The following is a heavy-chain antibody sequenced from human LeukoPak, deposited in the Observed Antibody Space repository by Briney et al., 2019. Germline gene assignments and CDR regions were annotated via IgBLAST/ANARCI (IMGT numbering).Heavy chain of an antibody. CDR2: ISGGSSFT. CDR3: ARDLGYSSGPNY. CDR1: GFTFSNAW. Sequence: PGGSLRLSCAASGFTFSNAWMSWVRQAPGKGLEWVSYISGGSSFTYYVDSVKGRFTISRDNAKNSLYLQMNSLRAEDTAVYYCARDLGYSSGPNYWGQGTRVTVSS. J-gene: IGHJ4*02. V-gene: IGHV3-21*01. D-gene: IGHD6-19*01.